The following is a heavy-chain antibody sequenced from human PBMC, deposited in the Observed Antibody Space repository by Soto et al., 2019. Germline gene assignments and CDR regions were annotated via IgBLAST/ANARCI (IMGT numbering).Heavy chain of an antibody. Sequence: ASVKVSCKVSGYTLTELSMHWVRQAPGKGLEWMGGFDPEDGETIYAQKFQGRVTMTEDTSTDTAYMELSSLRSEDTAVYYCATTPYSSSWYWFDPWGQGTLITVSS. D-gene: IGHD6-13*01. V-gene: IGHV1-24*01. CDR2: FDPEDGET. CDR1: GYTLTELS. CDR3: ATTPYSSSWYWFDP. J-gene: IGHJ5*02.